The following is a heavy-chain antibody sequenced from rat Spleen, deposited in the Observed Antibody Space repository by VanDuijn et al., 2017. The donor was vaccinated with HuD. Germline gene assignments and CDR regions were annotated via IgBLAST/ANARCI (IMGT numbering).Heavy chain of an antibody. CDR1: GFTFTNYY. CDR2: ISTGGANT. J-gene: IGHJ2*01. V-gene: IGHV5S23*01. CDR3: ATDTFYDGTYYPGGFDY. Sequence: EVQLVESGGRLVQPGGSLRLSCAASGFTFTNYYMAWVRQAPTKGLEWVAFISTGGANTYYRDSVKGRFTISRDNAKSTLYLQLDSLRSEDTATYYCATDTFYDGTYYPGGFDYWGQGVMVTVSS. D-gene: IGHD1-12*02.